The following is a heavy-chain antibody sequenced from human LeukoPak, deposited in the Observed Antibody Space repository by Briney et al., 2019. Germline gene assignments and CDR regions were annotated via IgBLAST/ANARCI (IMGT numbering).Heavy chain of an antibody. CDR1: GFTVSSNY. J-gene: IGHJ4*02. D-gene: IGHD1-26*01. CDR2: IYSAGGT. V-gene: IGHV3-53*01. CDR3: ARLGGSYFDY. Sequence: PGGSLRLSCAASGFTVSSNYMTWVRQTPGKGLEWVSVIYSAGGTYYADSVKGRFTISRDNSKNTLYLQMNSLRAEDTAVYYCARLGGSYFDYWGQGTLVTVSS.